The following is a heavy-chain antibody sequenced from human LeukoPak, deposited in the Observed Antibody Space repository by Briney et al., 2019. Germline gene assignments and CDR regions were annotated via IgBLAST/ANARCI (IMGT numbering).Heavy chain of an antibody. V-gene: IGHV4-39*01. Sequence: SETLSLTCTVSGGSISSSNYYWAWIRQPPGKGLEWIGNIFYTGSTYYNPSLKSRVTISVDMSKNQFSLRLSSVTAADTAMYYCVKSGGYGLIDYWGQGTLVTVSS. J-gene: IGHJ4*02. CDR3: VKSGGYGLIDY. CDR1: GGSISSSNYY. CDR2: IFYTGST. D-gene: IGHD6-19*01.